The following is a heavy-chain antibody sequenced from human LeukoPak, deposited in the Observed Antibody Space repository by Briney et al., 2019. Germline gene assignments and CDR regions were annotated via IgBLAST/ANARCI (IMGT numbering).Heavy chain of an antibody. Sequence: PGGSLRLSCAASGFTVSTHYMSWVRQAPQKGLEWVSVIYRDGSTYYADSVRGRFTISRDNSKNTLYLQMNSLRAEDTAVYYCAKDRYSSGWYGDPTALFDYWGQGTLVTVSS. CDR1: GFTVSTHY. V-gene: IGHV3-66*01. D-gene: IGHD6-19*01. J-gene: IGHJ4*02. CDR3: AKDRYSSGWYGDPTALFDY. CDR2: IYRDGST.